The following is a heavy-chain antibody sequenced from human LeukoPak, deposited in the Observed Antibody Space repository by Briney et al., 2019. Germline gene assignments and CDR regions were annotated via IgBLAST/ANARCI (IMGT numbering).Heavy chain of an antibody. J-gene: IGHJ5*02. CDR1: GGSISSSSYY. CDR2: IYYSGST. V-gene: IGHV4-39*01. D-gene: IGHD3-10*01. Sequence: SETLSLTCTVSGGSISSSSYYWGWIRQPPGTGLEWIGSIYYSGSTYYNPSLKSRVTISVDTSKNQFSLKLSSVTAADTAVYYCARHYGSGTWFDPWGQGTLVTVSS. CDR3: ARHYGSGTWFDP.